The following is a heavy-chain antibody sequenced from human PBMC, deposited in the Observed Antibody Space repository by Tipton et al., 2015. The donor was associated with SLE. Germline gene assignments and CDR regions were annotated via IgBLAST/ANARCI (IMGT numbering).Heavy chain of an antibody. V-gene: IGHV4-59*11. D-gene: IGHD2-21*01. CDR3: ARERDCGSDCFGSYYYYMDV. CDR2: IYYTGST. J-gene: IGHJ6*03. CDR1: GASISSHY. Sequence: TLSLTCSVSGASISSHYWTWLRQPPGKGLEYIGYIYYTGSTNYNSSLKSRVTFSVDPSKDQFSLNLSSVTAADTAVYYCARERDCGSDCFGSYYYYMDVWGKGTTVTVSS.